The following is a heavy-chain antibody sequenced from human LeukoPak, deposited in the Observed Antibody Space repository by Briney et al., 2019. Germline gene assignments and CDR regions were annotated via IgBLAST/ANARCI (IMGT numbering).Heavy chain of an antibody. V-gene: IGHV3-30*18. CDR1: GSTFSSYG. D-gene: IGHD1-26*01. CDR3: AKDGGGMAYDY. Sequence: GGPFRLSSAASGSTFSSYGMHGGLQAPAKELQGGVVIYYYGSNKYYADSVKGRFTISIDNSKNTLYLQMNSLRAEDTAVYYCAKDGGGMAYDYWGQGTLVTVSS. J-gene: IGHJ4*02. CDR2: IYYYGSNK.